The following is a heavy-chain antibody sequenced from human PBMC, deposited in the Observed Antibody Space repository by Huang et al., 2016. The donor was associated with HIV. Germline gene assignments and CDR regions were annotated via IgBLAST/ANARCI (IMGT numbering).Heavy chain of an antibody. D-gene: IGHD3-22*01. J-gene: IGHJ4*02. CDR3: VRDPRIQSWLNYFDY. V-gene: IGHV3-74*01. CDR2: INSDGSSS. CDR1: GFTFSSYW. Sequence: EVQLVESGGGLVQPGGSLRLSCAASGFTFSSYWMHWVRRAPGKGLVWVSRINSDGSSSGYADSVKGRFTISRDNAKNTLYLQMNSLRAEDTAVYYCVRDPRIQSWLNYFDYWGQGTLVSVFS.